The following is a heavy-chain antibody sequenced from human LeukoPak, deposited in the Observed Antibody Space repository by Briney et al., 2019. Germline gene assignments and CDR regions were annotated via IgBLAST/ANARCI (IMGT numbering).Heavy chain of an antibody. V-gene: IGHV3-74*01. CDR1: GFTFIRHL. CDR3: GSSEDGYIDY. CDR2: ISTDGSTT. D-gene: IGHD5-24*01. Sequence: GGSLGLSCAGSGFTFIRHLMHWVRQAPGKGLVWVSRISTDGSTTLYSDSVKGRFTISRDNAKNTLYLQMNSLRAEDTAVYYCGSSEDGYIDYWGQGTLVSVSS. J-gene: IGHJ4*02.